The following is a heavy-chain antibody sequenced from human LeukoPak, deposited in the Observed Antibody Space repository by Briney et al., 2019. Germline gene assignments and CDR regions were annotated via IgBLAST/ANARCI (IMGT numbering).Heavy chain of an antibody. CDR1: GYTFTGYY. Sequence: ASVKVSCKASGYTFTGYYMYWVRQAPGQGLEWMGCINPNSGGTNYAQKFQGRVTMTRETSISTAYMELSRLRSDDTAVYYCARSREWLRLLADYWGQGTLVTVSS. CDR3: ARSREWLRLLADY. CDR2: INPNSGGT. V-gene: IGHV1-2*02. J-gene: IGHJ4*02. D-gene: IGHD5-12*01.